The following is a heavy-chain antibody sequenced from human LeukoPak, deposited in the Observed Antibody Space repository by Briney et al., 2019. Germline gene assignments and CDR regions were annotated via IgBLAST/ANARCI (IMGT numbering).Heavy chain of an antibody. CDR2: VNHRGMT. J-gene: IGHJ4*02. CDR3: ARDPTSEISVPHYFDD. Sequence: PSETLSLTCAVYGGAFSGYHWNWIRQAPGKGLEWIGEVNHRGMTNYNPSLKSRVIISADTSKHQFSLKLDSVTPADTAIYYCARDPTSEISVPHYFDDWGQGTLVTVSS. CDR1: GGAFSGYH. V-gene: IGHV4-34*01. D-gene: IGHD5/OR15-5a*01.